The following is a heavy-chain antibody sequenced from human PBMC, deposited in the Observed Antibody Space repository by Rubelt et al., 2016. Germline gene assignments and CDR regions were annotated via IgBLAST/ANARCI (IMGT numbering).Heavy chain of an antibody. CDR2: IKQDGGGK. D-gene: IGHD6-13*01. CDR1: GFTFSSYW. J-gene: IGHJ4*02. CDR3: ARGKSSSWYLDY. Sequence: EVQLVQSGGVVVLPGGSLRLSCAASGFTFSSYWMSWVRQAPGKGLEWVANIKQDGGGKYYVDSVKGRFTISRDNAKNSLYLQMNSLRAEDTAVYYCARGKSSSWYLDYWGQGTLVTVSS. V-gene: IGHV3-7*01.